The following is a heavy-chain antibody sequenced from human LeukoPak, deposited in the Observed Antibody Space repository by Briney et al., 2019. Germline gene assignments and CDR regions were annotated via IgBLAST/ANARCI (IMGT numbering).Heavy chain of an antibody. CDR2: INHSGST. D-gene: IGHD2-15*01. Sequence: SETLSLTCAVYGGSFSGYYWSWTRRPPGKGLEWIREINHSGSTNYNPSLKSRVTISVDTSKNQFSLKLSSVTAADTAVYYCARGQDVVTSLKYWGQGTLVTVSS. V-gene: IGHV4-34*01. CDR3: ARGQDVVTSLKY. CDR1: GGSFSGYY. J-gene: IGHJ4*02.